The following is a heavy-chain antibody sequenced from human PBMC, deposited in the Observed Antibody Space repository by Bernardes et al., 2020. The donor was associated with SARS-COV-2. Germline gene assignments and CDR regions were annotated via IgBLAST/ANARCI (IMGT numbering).Heavy chain of an antibody. CDR2: IKQDGSEK. J-gene: IGHJ6*03. D-gene: IGHD3-3*01. CDR1: GFTFSSYW. CDR3: ARLDNYYDFWSGYYRVYYYYYMDV. V-gene: IGHV3-7*05. Sequence: GGSLRLSCAASGFTFSSYWMSWVRQAPGKGLEWVANIKQDGSEKYYVDSVKGRFTISRDNAKNSLYLQMNSLRAEDTAVYYCARLDNYYDFWSGYYRVYYYYYMDVWGKGTTVTVSS.